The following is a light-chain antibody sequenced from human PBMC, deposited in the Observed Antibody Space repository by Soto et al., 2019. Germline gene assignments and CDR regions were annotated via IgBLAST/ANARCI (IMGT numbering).Light chain of an antibody. V-gene: IGLV2-8*01. CDR1: SSDVGGSRF. CDR2: EVS. CDR3: SSYAGSIYVV. Sequence: QSALTQPASVSGSPGQSITISCTGTSSDVGGSRFVSWYQQKAGRAPKLMIYEVSKRPSGVPDRFSGSKSGNTASLTVSGLQAEDEADYYCSSYAGSIYVVFGGGTKLTVL. J-gene: IGLJ2*01.